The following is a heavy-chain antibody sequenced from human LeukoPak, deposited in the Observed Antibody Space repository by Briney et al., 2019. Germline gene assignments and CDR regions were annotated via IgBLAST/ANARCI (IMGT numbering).Heavy chain of an antibody. V-gene: IGHV3-9*01. CDR1: GFTFDGYA. D-gene: IGHD1-1*01. CDR3: AKDMLGGYNWNGPQAGAFDI. Sequence: GGSLRLSCAASGFTFDGYAMHWVRQAPGKGLQWVSGISWNSGSIGYADSVEGRFTISRDNAKNSLYLQMNSLRAEDTALYYCAKDMLGGYNWNGPQAGAFDIWGQGTMVTVSS. CDR2: ISWNSGSI. J-gene: IGHJ3*02.